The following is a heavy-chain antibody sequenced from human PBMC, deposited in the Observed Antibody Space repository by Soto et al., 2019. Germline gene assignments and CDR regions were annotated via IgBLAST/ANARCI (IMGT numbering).Heavy chain of an antibody. V-gene: IGHV1-18*04. CDR1: GYTFTSYG. CDR2: ISAYNGNT. Sequence: QVPLVQSGAEVKKPGASVKVSCKASGYTFTSYGISWVRQAPGQGLEWMGWISAYNGNTNYAQKLQGRVTMTTDTSTSTAYMELRSLRSDDTAVYYCAREGDFGVVIGAYYYYYGMDVWGQGTTVTVSS. CDR3: AREGDFGVVIGAYYYYYGMDV. D-gene: IGHD3-3*01. J-gene: IGHJ6*02.